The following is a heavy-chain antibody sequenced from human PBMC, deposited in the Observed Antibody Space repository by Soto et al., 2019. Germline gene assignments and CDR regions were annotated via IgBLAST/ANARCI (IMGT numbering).Heavy chain of an antibody. CDR3: ARDFPHPGHLNIAVAVNLFDY. Sequence: PGGSLRLSCAASGFTFSSYGMHWVRQAPGKGLEWVAVIWYDGSNKYYADSVKGRFTISRDNSKNTLYLQMNSLRAEDTAVYYCARDFPHPGHLNIAVAVNLFDYWGQGTLVTVSS. CDR1: GFTFSSYG. CDR2: IWYDGSNK. D-gene: IGHD6-19*01. J-gene: IGHJ4*02. V-gene: IGHV3-33*01.